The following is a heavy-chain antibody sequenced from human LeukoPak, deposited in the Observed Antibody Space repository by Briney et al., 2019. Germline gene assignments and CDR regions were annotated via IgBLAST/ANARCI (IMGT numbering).Heavy chain of an antibody. CDR2: INSGGSGT. J-gene: IGHJ4*02. Sequence: AGGSLRLFCAASGFAFSSNWMHWVRQTPGKGLVWVSRINSGGSGTSYADSVEGRFTISRDNAKNTLYLQMNSLKGEDTAVYYCATSLGPLAEYWGRGTLVTVSS. CDR1: GFAFSSNW. D-gene: IGHD7-27*01. V-gene: IGHV3-74*01. CDR3: ATSLGPLAEY.